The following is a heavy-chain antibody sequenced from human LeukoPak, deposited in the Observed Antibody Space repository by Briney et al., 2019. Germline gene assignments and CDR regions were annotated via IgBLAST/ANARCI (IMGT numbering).Heavy chain of an antibody. CDR3: ARRAEILWFGESAVDY. CDR1: GGSISSSSYY. Sequence: SETLSLTCTVSGGSISSSSYYWGWIRQPPGKGLEWIGSIYYSGSTYYNPSLKSRVTISVDTSKNQFSPKLSSVTAADTAVYYCARRAEILWFGESAVDYWGQGTLVTVSS. V-gene: IGHV4-39*01. J-gene: IGHJ4*02. CDR2: IYYSGST. D-gene: IGHD3-10*01.